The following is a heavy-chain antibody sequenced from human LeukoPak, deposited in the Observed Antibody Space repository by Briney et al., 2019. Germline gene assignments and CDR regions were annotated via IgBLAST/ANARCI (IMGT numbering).Heavy chain of an antibody. CDR1: GFTFSSYW. D-gene: IGHD3-22*01. CDR3: ARAPSDSSGYSSYYYYMDV. J-gene: IGHJ6*03. V-gene: IGHV3-7*01. CDR2: IKQDGSEK. Sequence: PGGSLRLSCAASGFTFSSYWMSWVRQAPGKGLEWVANIKQDGSEKYYVDSVKGRFTISRDNAKNSLYLQMNSLRAEDTAVYYCARAPSDSSGYSSYYYYMDVWGKGTTVTVSS.